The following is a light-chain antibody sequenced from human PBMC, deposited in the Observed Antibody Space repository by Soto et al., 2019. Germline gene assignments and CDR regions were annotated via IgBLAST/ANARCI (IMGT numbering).Light chain of an antibody. CDR2: GAS. CDR1: QSVSSN. V-gene: IGKV3-15*01. Sequence: EIVMTQSPATLSVSPGERATLSCRASQSVSSNLAWYQQKPGQAPRLLIYGASTRATAIPARFSGSGSGTEFTLTISSLQSEDFAVYYCQQYNNWPPYTFSQVTKVDIK. J-gene: IGKJ2*01. CDR3: QQYNNWPPYT.